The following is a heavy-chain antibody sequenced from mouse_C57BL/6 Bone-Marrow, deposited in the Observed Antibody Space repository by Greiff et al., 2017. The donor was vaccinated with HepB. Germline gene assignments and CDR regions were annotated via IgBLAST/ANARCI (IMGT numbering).Heavy chain of an antibody. CDR3: TTFDGYFDY. V-gene: IGHV14-4*01. J-gene: IGHJ2*01. D-gene: IGHD2-3*01. CDR2: IDPENGDT. Sequence: EVQLQQSGAELVRPGASVKLSCTASGFNIKDDYMHWVKQRPEQGLEWIGWIDPENGDTEYASKFQGKATITADTSSNTAYLQLSSLTSEYTAVYYCTTFDGYFDYWGQGTTLTVTS. CDR1: GFNIKDDY.